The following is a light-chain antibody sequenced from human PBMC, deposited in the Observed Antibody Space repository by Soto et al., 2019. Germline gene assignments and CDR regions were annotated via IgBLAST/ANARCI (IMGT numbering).Light chain of an antibody. CDR1: QSVSSN. CDR2: GAS. Sequence: EIVMTQSPATLSVSPGERATLSCRASQSVSSNLAWYQQKPGQPPRLLIYGASTTATGIPARFSGSGSGTEFTLTISSLQSEDVAVYYCQQYNSWPPTFGQGNKVEIK. V-gene: IGKV3-15*01. J-gene: IGKJ1*01. CDR3: QQYNSWPPT.